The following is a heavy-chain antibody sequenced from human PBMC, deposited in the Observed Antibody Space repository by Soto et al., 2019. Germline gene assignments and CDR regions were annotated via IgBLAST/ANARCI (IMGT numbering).Heavy chain of an antibody. CDR3: ARQEDIVVVPAAISI. Sequence: SETLSLTCTVSGGSISSYYWSWIRQPPGKGLEWIGYIYYSGSTNYNPSLKSRVTISVDTSKNQFSLKLSSVTAADTAVYYCARQEDIVVVPAAISIWGQGTMVTVSS. V-gene: IGHV4-59*08. J-gene: IGHJ3*02. CDR1: GGSISSYY. D-gene: IGHD2-2*01. CDR2: IYYSGST.